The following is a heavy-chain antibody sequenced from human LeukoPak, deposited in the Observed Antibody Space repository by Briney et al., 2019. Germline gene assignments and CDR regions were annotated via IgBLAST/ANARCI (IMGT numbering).Heavy chain of an antibody. CDR2: TYYRSKWYN. Sequence: SQTLSLTCAISGDSVSSNSAAWNWIKQSPSRGLEWLGRTYYRSKWYNDYAVSVKSRITINPDTSKNQFSLQLNSVTPEDTAVYYCFCEGRSRDTRLRDDAFDIWGQGTMVTVSS. CDR1: GDSVSSNSAA. J-gene: IGHJ3*02. D-gene: IGHD3-9*01. CDR3: FCEGRSRDTRLRDDAFDI. V-gene: IGHV6-1*01.